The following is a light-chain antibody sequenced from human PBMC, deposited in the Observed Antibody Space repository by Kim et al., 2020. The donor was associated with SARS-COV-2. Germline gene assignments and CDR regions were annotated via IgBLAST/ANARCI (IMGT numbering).Light chain of an antibody. CDR3: LQHSTFPIT. Sequence: ASVGDRVTITCRASQDIGNDLGWYQQKPGRAPKRLIYGASNLESGVPSRFSGSGSETEFTLTINSLQPEDFATYFCLQHSTFPITFGQGTRLEIK. CDR1: QDIGND. CDR2: GAS. V-gene: IGKV1-17*01. J-gene: IGKJ5*01.